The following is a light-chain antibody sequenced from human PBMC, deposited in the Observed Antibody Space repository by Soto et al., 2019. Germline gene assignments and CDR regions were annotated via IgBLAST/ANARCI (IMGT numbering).Light chain of an antibody. V-gene: IGLV1-40*01. Sequence: QSVLTQPPSVSGAPGQRVTISCTGSSSNIGAGYDVHWYQQLPGTAPKLLIYGNSNRPSGVPDRFSGSKSGTSASLAFTGLQAEDEADYYCLSYDSSLSGYVFGTGTKLTVL. J-gene: IGLJ1*01. CDR2: GNS. CDR1: SSNIGAGYD. CDR3: LSYDSSLSGYV.